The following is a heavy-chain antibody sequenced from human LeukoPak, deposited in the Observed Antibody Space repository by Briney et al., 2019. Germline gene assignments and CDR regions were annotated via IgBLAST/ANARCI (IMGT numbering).Heavy chain of an antibody. Sequence: GGSLRLSCAASGFQFSRHWIHWVRQIPGKGLVWVSRTKSDGSRSDYADIVKGRFTISRDNAKNTLYLQMNSLRAEDTAVYYCARRRGVVVQNLDYWGQGTLVTVSS. D-gene: IGHD2-15*01. CDR2: TKSDGSRS. J-gene: IGHJ4*02. CDR1: GFQFSRHW. V-gene: IGHV3-74*01. CDR3: ARRRGVVVQNLDY.